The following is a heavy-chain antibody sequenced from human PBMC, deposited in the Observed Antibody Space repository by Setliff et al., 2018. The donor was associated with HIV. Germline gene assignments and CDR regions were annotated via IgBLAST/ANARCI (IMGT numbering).Heavy chain of an antibody. Sequence: ASVKVSCKASGYTFIRYDINWVRQATGQGLEWMGWMNPNSGNTGYAQKFQGRVTITRNTSTSTAYMELSRLRSDDTAVYYCARSPRYSSGWYDSYFDQWGQGTLVTVSS. CDR2: MNPNSGNT. CDR1: GYTFIRYD. CDR3: ARSPRYSSGWYDSYFDQ. V-gene: IGHV1-8*03. D-gene: IGHD6-19*01. J-gene: IGHJ4*02.